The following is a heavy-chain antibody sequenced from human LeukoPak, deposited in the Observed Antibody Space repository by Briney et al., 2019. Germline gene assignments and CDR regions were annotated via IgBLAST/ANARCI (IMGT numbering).Heavy chain of an antibody. J-gene: IGHJ3*02. CDR1: GGSFSGYY. CDR3: ATGSYYRAFDI. V-gene: IGHV4-34*01. CDR2: INHSGST. Sequence: PSETLSLTCAVYGGSFSGYYWSWIRQPPGKGLEWIGEINHSGSTNYNPSLKSRVTISVGTSKNQFSLKLSSVTAADTAVYYCATGSYYRAFDIWGQGTMVTVSS. D-gene: IGHD1-26*01.